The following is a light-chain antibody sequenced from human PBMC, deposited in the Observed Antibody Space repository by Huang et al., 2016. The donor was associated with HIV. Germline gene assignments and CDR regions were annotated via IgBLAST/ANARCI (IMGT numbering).Light chain of an antibody. J-gene: IGKJ1*01. CDR2: GAS. Sequence: DIQMTQSPASLSASVGDRVTITCRATQSISNYVNWYQQKPGKAPTLRIYGASTLQSGVTSRFSGSGSGTDFTLTISSLQPEDFTTYYCQQSYNTPPTFGQGTKVEI. V-gene: IGKV1-39*01. CDR3: QQSYNTPPT. CDR1: QSISNY.